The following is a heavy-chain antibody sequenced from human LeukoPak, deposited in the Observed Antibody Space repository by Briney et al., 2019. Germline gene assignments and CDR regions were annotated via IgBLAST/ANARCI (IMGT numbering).Heavy chain of an antibody. V-gene: IGHV3-33*06. Sequence: GGSLRLSCAASGLNFNDNDMDWVRQAPGKGLEWVAVIWDDGSNKYHAESVKGRFTISRDISKNMLYLQMNSLRVEDTAVYYCAKERGGQDWDFDLWGRGTLVTVSS. CDR1: GLNFNDND. D-gene: IGHD3-10*01. CDR3: AKERGGQDWDFDL. J-gene: IGHJ2*01. CDR2: IWDDGSNK.